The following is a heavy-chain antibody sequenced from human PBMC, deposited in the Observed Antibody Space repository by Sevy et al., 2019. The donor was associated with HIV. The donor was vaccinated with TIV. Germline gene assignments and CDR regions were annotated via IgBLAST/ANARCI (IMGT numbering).Heavy chain of an antibody. CDR2: ISPNNGDT. CDR1: GYTFTTYR. CDR3: ARAYCSGGRCYSLAY. J-gene: IGHJ4*02. V-gene: IGHV1-18*01. D-gene: IGHD2-15*01. Sequence: ASVKVSCKVSGYTFTTYRIFWVREAPGQGLESMGWISPNNGDTDYAQKFQGRVTLITDKSTSTAYMELRGLRSDDTAVYFCARAYCSGGRCYSLAYWGQGTLVTVSS.